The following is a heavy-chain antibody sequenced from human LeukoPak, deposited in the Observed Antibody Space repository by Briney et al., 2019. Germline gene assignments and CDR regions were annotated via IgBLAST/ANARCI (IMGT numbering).Heavy chain of an antibody. D-gene: IGHD3-10*01. V-gene: IGHV1-2*04. Sequence: ASVKVSCKASGYTFTGYYMHWVRQAPGQGLEWMGWINPNSGGTNYAQKFQGWVTMTRDTSISTAYMELSRLRSDDTAVYYCARDREARFGELFHDYWGQGTLVTVSS. CDR1: GYTFTGYY. CDR2: INPNSGGT. CDR3: ARDREARFGELFHDY. J-gene: IGHJ4*02.